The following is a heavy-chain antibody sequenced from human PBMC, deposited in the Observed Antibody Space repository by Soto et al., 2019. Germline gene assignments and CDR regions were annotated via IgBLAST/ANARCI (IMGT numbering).Heavy chain of an antibody. J-gene: IGHJ4*02. D-gene: IGHD1-26*01. CDR2: IRTNVFGATT. Sequence: EVQLVESGGGLEQPGRSLRLACTASGFTFGDYGVSWIRQAPGKGLEWVGFIRTNVFGATTKYAASVKDRFIISRDDSKGIAYFQMNSLRTEDTAVDYCGRGGAWDVSDFWGQGTLVTVPS. CDR1: GFTFGDYG. CDR3: GRGGAWDVSDF. V-gene: IGHV3-49*03.